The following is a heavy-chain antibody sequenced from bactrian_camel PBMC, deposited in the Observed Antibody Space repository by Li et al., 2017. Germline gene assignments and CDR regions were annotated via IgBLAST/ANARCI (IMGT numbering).Heavy chain of an antibody. Sequence: QVQLVESGGGSVQAGGSLRLSCAASDSTYDREYCMAWFRQAPGKEREGVAAICGSGYTDYAGSVAGRFTVSKDNAKNGLSLEMNNLRPEDTATYYRASARIGFPSLARYLYDYWGPGTQVTVS. CDR2: ICGSGYT. CDR3: ASARIGFPSLARYLYDY. D-gene: IGHD5*01. CDR1: DSTYDREYC. J-gene: IGHJ4*01. V-gene: IGHV3S55*01.